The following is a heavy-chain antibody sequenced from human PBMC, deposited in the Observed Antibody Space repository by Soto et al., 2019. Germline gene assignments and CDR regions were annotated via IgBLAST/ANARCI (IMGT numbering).Heavy chain of an antibody. CDR1: GFTFSSYW. CDR2: INSDGSST. CDR3: ARRGAVAGLHY. V-gene: IGHV3-74*01. Sequence: EVQLVESGGGLVQPGGSLRVSCAASGFTFSSYWMHWVRQAPGKGLVWVSRINSDGSSTSYADSVKGRFTISRDNAKNTLYLQMTRLRAEDTAISYCARRGAVAGLHYWGQGILVTVSS. D-gene: IGHD6-19*01. J-gene: IGHJ4*02.